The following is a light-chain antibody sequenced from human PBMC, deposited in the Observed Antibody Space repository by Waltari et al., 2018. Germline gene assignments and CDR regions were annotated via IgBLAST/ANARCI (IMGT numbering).Light chain of an antibody. CDR2: EDN. CDR1: SGSVARTY. CDR3: QSYDSNNDWV. J-gene: IGLJ3*02. V-gene: IGLV6-57*02. Sequence: NFMLTQPHSVSESPGQTVTISCTGSSGSVARTYVKWSQQRPGSAPTTVIFEDNPRPSGFPDRFSGSIDSSSNSASLTISGLQTEDEADYYCQSYDSNNDWVFGGGTKLTVL.